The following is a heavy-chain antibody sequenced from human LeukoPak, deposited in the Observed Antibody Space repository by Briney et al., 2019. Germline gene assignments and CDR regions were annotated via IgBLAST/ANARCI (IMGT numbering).Heavy chain of an antibody. V-gene: IGHV4-39*01. D-gene: IGHD4-17*01. CDR2: IHYGGNT. CDR1: GGSISSSSYY. J-gene: IGHJ4*02. CDR3: ARPSKNHGDYGY. Sequence: SETLSLTCTVSGGSISSSSYYWGWIRQPPGKGLEWIGSIHYGGNTYYNPSLKSRVTISVDTSKNQFSLKLSSVTAADTAVYYCARPSKNHGDYGYWGQGTLVTVSS.